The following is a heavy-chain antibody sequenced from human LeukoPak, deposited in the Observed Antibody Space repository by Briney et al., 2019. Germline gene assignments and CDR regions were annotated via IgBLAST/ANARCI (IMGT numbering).Heavy chain of an antibody. V-gene: IGHV3-23*01. J-gene: IGHJ5*02. CDR1: GFTFSNYA. CDR2: ISASGGNT. Sequence: PGASLRLSCAASGFTFSNYAMNWVRQAPGKGLEWVSGISASGGNTYYADSVKGRLTISRDNSKNTLYLQMHSLRAEDTAVYYCAKEYGDYGPDWFDPWGQGTLVTVSS. CDR3: AKEYGDYGPDWFDP. D-gene: IGHD4-17*01.